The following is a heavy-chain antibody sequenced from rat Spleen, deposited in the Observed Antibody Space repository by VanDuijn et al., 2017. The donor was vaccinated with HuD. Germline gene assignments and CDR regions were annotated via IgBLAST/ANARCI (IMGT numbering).Heavy chain of an antibody. CDR3: ARSVFDY. J-gene: IGHJ2*01. CDR1: GFTFNDYY. CDR2: INYDGSST. Sequence: EVQLMESGGGLVQPGRSLKLSCVASGFTFNDYYMAWVRQAPTKGLEWVATINYDGSSTNYRDSVKGRFTISRDNAKSTLYLQMDSLKSEDTATYYCARSVFDYWGQGVMVTVSS. V-gene: IGHV5-7*01.